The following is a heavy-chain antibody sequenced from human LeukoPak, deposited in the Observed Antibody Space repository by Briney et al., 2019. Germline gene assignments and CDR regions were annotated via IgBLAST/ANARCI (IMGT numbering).Heavy chain of an antibody. J-gene: IGHJ5*02. D-gene: IGHD4-11*01. CDR3: ARAVSFVGNWFDP. V-gene: IGHV4-31*03. Sequence: SETLSLTCTVSGGSISSGGYYWSWIRQHPGKGLEWIGYIYYSGSTYYNPSPKSRVTISVDTSKNQFSLKLSSVTAADTAVYYCARAVSFVGNWFDPWGQGTLVTVSS. CDR2: IYYSGST. CDR1: GGSISSGGYY.